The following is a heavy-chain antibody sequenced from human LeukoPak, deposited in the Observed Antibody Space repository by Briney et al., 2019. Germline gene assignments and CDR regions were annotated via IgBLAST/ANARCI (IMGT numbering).Heavy chain of an antibody. CDR2: ISTSSTYT. V-gene: IGHV3-11*05. CDR1: GFTFSNYY. CDR3: ARDPSVTSYYFDN. Sequence: GGSLRLSCAASGFTFSNYYMTWVRQAPGKGLEWVSYISTSSTYTKYAESVKGRFTISRDDPKNTLYLQMNSLRDEDTAVYYCARDPSVTSYYFDNWGQGTLVTVSS. J-gene: IGHJ4*02. D-gene: IGHD2-21*02.